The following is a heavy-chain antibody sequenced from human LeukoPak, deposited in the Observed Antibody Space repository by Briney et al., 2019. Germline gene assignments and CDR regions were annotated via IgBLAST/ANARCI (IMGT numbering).Heavy chain of an antibody. CDR1: GFTFSSYA. D-gene: IGHD3-22*01. Sequence: GGSLRLSCAASGFTFSSYAMSWVRQAPGKGLEWVSAISGSGGSTYYADSEKGRFTISRDNSKNTLHLQMNSLRAEDTAVYYCAKGRPTYYYDSSGYGFDYWGQGTLVTVSS. CDR2: ISGSGGST. CDR3: AKGRPTYYYDSSGYGFDY. J-gene: IGHJ4*02. V-gene: IGHV3-23*01.